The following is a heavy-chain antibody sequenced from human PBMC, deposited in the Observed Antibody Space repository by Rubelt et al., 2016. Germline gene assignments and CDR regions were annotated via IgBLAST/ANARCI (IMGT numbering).Heavy chain of an antibody. CDR2: IWYDGSNK. J-gene: IGHJ4*02. D-gene: IGHD3-22*01. Sequence: VQLVESGGGVVQPGRSLRLSCAASGFTFSSYGMHWVRQAPGKGREWVAVIWYDGSNKYYADSVKGRFTISRDNSKNTLYLQMNSLRAEDTAVYYCARGGDYYDSSGYSPFDYWGQGTLVTVSS. CDR1: GFTFSSYG. CDR3: ARGGDYYDSSGYSPFDY. V-gene: IGHV3-33*01.